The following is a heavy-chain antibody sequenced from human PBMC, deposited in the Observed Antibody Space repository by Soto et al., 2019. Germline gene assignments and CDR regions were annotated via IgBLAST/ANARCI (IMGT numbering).Heavy chain of an antibody. CDR3: ARISGIAAAFDY. Sequence: XGPTLVNPTQTLTLTCTFSVFSLGTSVMCVSWIRQPPGKALEWLALIDWDDDKYYSTSLKTRLTISKDTSKNQVVLTMTNMDPVDTATYYCARISGIAAAFDYWGQGTLVTVSS. CDR2: IDWDDDK. D-gene: IGHD6-13*01. CDR1: VFSLGTSVMC. J-gene: IGHJ4*02. V-gene: IGHV2-70*01.